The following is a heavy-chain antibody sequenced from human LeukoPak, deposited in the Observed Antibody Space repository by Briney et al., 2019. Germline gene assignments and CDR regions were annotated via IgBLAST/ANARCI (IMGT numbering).Heavy chain of an antibody. CDR3: ARDETAYDILTGYPPYYYYYMDV. CDR2: IIPIFGTA. D-gene: IGHD3-9*01. Sequence: SVKVSCKASGGTFSSYAISWVRQAPGQGLEWMGGIIPIFGTANYAQKFQGRVTITTDESTSTAYMELSSLRSEDTAVYFCARDETAYDILTGYPPYYYYYMDVWGKGTTVTVSS. J-gene: IGHJ6*03. V-gene: IGHV1-69*05. CDR1: GGTFSSYA.